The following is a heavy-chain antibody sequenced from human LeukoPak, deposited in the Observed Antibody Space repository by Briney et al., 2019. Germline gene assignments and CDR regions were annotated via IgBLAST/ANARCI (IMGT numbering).Heavy chain of an antibody. V-gene: IGHV1-8*01. CDR3: ARVPFVVVPAATIYYGMDV. J-gene: IGHJ6*02. Sequence: ASVKVSCKASGYTFTSYDINWVRQATGQGLEWMGWMNPNSGNTGYAQKFQGRVTMTRNTSISTAYMELSSLRSEDTAVYYCARVPFVVVPAATIYYGMDVWGQGTTVTVSS. CDR2: MNPNSGNT. CDR1: GYTFTSYD. D-gene: IGHD2-2*01.